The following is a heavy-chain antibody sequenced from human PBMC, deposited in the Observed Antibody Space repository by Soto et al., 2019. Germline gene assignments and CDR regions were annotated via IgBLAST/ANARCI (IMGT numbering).Heavy chain of an antibody. Sequence: QVQLVQSGAEVKKPGSSVKVSCKASGGTFSSYAISWVRQAPGQGLEWMGGIIPIFGTANYAQKFQGRVTITADESTSTAYMELSSLRSEDTAVYYCARVRYLELLPYYYYGMDVWGQGNTVTVSS. V-gene: IGHV1-69*01. CDR3: ARVRYLELLPYYYYGMDV. D-gene: IGHD1-7*01. CDR1: GGTFSSYA. CDR2: IIPIFGTA. J-gene: IGHJ6*02.